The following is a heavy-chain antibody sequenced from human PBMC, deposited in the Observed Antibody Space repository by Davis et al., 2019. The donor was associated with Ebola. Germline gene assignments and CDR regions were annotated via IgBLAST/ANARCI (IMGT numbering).Heavy chain of an antibody. CDR2: ISYDGSNK. V-gene: IGHV3-30*18. J-gene: IGHJ4*02. CDR1: GFTFSSYS. Sequence: PGGSLRLSCAASGFTFSSYSMNWVRQAPGKGLEWVAVISYDGSNKYYADSVKGRFTISRDNAKNMVYLQMNRLRDEDTAVYYCVKDMYSNSWRLGYWGQGTLVSVSS. CDR3: VKDMYSNSWRLGY. D-gene: IGHD6-13*01.